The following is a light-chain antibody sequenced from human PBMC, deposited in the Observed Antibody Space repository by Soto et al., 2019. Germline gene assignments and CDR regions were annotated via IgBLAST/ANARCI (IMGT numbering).Light chain of an antibody. V-gene: IGLV1-51*02. CDR3: GTWDSRMSAGANYV. J-gene: IGLJ1*01. Sequence: QSVLTQPPSVSAAPGQKVTISCSGSSSNIGNNYVSWYQQLPGTAPKLLIYENNKRPSGIPDRFSGSKSGTSATLGITGLQTGDEADYYCGTWDSRMSAGANYVFGTGTKVTVL. CDR2: ENN. CDR1: SSNIGNNY.